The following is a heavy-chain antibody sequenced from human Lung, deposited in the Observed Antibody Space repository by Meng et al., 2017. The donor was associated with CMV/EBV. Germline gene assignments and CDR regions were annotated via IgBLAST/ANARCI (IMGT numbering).Heavy chain of an antibody. J-gene: IGHJ4*02. D-gene: IGHD6-19*01. V-gene: IGHV7-4-1*01. CDR3: ARGNGWRFDY. Sequence: VQLVQSGSELKKPGASVQVSCKASGYTFTSYTMTWVRHAPGHGLEWMGWLNINTGNPTYAQGFTGRFVFSLDTSVSTAYLQIDSLKADDTAVYYCARGNGWRFDYWGQGTLVTVSS. CDR1: GYTFTSYT. CDR2: LNINTGNP.